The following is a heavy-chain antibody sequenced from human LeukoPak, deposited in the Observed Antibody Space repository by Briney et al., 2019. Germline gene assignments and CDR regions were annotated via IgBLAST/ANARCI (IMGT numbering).Heavy chain of an antibody. D-gene: IGHD2-2*01. J-gene: IGHJ5*02. CDR2: IVVGSGNT. CDR3: AAGRHVSCWLFDP. V-gene: IGHV1-58*01. CDR1: GFTFTSSA. Sequence: GASVKVSCKASGFTFTSSAVQWVRQARGQRLEWIGWIVVGSGNTNYAQEFQERVTITRDMSTSTAYMELSSLRSEDTAVYYCAAGRHVSCWLFDPWGQGTLVTVSS.